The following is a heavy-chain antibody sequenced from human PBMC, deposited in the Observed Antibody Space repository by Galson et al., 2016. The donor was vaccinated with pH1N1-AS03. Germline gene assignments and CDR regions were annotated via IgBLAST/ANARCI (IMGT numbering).Heavy chain of an antibody. Sequence: IYGAGITNYNLSFKSRLTLSLDTSKNQFSLNLKSVTAADTAVYYCARHTQWLVRAPFDIWGQGTTVTVSS. CDR2: IYGAGIT. D-gene: IGHD6-19*01. V-gene: IGHV4-59*08. J-gene: IGHJ3*02. CDR3: ARHTQWLVRAPFDI.